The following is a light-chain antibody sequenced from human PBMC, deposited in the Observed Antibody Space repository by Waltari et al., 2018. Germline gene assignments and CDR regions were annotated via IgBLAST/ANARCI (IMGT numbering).Light chain of an antibody. Sequence: YQQGPGTAPRLLSYWNNHGPAGVPNRFSCSKSGTSASLAISGLRSEDEADYYCAAWDDSLSWVFGGGTHLTVL. CDR3: AAWDDSLSWV. V-gene: IGLV1-47*01. CDR2: WNN. J-gene: IGLJ3*02.